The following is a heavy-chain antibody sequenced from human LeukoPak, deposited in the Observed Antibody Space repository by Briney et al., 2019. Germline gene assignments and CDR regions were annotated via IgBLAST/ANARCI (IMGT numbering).Heavy chain of an antibody. CDR2: ISWNSGSI. CDR3: AKDRDTTATRYMDV. CDR1: GFTFDDYA. D-gene: IGHD2-15*01. J-gene: IGHJ6*03. V-gene: IGHV3-9*01. Sequence: PGRSLRLSCAASGFTFDDYAMHWVRQAPGKGLEWVSGISWNSGSIGYADSVKGRFTISRDNAKSSLYLQMNSLRAEDTALYYCAKDRDTTATRYMDVWGKGTTVTVSS.